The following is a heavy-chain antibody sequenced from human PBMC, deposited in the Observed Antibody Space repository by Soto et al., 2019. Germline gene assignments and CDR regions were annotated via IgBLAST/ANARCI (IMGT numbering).Heavy chain of an antibody. D-gene: IGHD2-15*01. CDR3: ARHTLGYCSGGSCYLGPLYGMDV. J-gene: IGHJ6*02. CDR2: ISAYNGNT. V-gene: IGHV1-18*01. CDR1: GYTFTSYG. Sequence: ASVKVSCKASGYTFTSYGLSWVRQAPGKGLEWMGWISAYNGNTNYAQKLQGRVTMTTDTSTSTAYMELRSLRSDDTAVYYCARHTLGYCSGGSCYLGPLYGMDVWGQGTTVTVSS.